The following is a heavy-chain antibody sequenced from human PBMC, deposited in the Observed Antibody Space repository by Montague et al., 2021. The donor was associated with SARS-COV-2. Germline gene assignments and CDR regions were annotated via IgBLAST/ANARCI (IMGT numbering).Heavy chain of an antibody. J-gene: IGHJ4*02. Sequence: SLRLSCAASGFTFSSYAMHWVRQAPGKGLEWVAVISYDGSNKYYADSVKGRFTISRDNSKNTLYLQMNSLRAEDTAVYYCASELADYGDFDYWGQGTLVEVYS. D-gene: IGHD4-17*01. CDR3: ASELADYGDFDY. CDR1: GFTFSSYA. CDR2: ISYDGSNK. V-gene: IGHV3-30-3*01.